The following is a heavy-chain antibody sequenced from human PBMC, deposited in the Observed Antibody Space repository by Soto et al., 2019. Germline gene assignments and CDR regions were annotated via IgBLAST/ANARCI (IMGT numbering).Heavy chain of an antibody. CDR3: ARDYYDSSGYSPWFDP. CDR2: IYHSGST. J-gene: IGHJ5*02. V-gene: IGHV4-30-2*01. CDR1: GGSISSGGYS. Sequence: SETLSLTCAVSGGSISSGGYSWSWIRQPPGKGLEWIGYIYHSGSTYYNPSLKSRVTISVDRSKNQFSLKLSSVTAADTAVYYCARDYYDSSGYSPWFDPWGQGTLVTVSS. D-gene: IGHD3-22*01.